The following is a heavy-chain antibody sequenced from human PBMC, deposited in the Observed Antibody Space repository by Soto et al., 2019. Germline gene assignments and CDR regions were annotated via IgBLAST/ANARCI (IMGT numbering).Heavy chain of an antibody. CDR1: GYSFTSYW. CDR3: ARHTSYCSSTSCSLAY. D-gene: IGHD2-2*01. V-gene: IGHV5-51*01. J-gene: IGHJ4*02. Sequence: GESLKISCNGSGYSFTSYWIGWVCQMPGKGLEWMGIIYPGDSDTRYSPSFQGQVTISADKSISTAYLQWSSLKASDTAMYYCARHTSYCSSTSCSLAYWGQGTLVTVSS. CDR2: IYPGDSDT.